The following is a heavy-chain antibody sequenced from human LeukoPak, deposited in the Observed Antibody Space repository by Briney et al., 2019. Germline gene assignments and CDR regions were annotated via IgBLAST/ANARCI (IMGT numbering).Heavy chain of an antibody. CDR1: GGSFSGYY. J-gene: IGHJ6*03. D-gene: IGHD3-22*01. CDR3: ARGPYYYDSSGYYPRYYYYYYMDV. Sequence: PSETLSLTCAVYGGSFSGYYWSWIRQPPGKGLEWIGEINHSGSTNYNPSLKSRVTISVDTPKNQFSLKLSSVTAADTAVYYCARGPYYYDSSGYYPRYYYYYYMDVWGKGTTVTVSS. CDR2: INHSGST. V-gene: IGHV4-34*01.